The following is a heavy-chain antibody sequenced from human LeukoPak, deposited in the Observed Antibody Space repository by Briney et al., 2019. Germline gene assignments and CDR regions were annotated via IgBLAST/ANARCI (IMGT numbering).Heavy chain of an antibody. V-gene: IGHV1-46*01. CDR2: VNPSGGST. CDR3: ARETGEYFDY. J-gene: IGHJ4*02. Sequence: ASVKVFCKASGYTFTSYYMHWVRQAPGQGLEWMGIVNPSGGSTSYAQKFQGRVTMTRDTSTSTVYMELSSLRSEDTAVYYCARETGEYFDYWGQGTLVTVSS. CDR1: GYTFTSYY. D-gene: IGHD3-9*01.